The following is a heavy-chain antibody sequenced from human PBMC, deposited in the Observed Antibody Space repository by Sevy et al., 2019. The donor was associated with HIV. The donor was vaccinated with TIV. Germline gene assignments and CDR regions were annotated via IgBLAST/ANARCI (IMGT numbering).Heavy chain of an antibody. J-gene: IGHJ4*02. D-gene: IGHD3-22*01. Sequence: ASVKVSCKASGYTFTSYDINWVRQATGQGLEWMGWMNPNSGNTGHAQKFQGRVTMTRNTSISTAYMELSSLRSEDTAVYYCAMTYYYDSSGYYYRDYFDYWGQGTLVTVSS. CDR2: MNPNSGNT. V-gene: IGHV1-8*01. CDR1: GYTFTSYD. CDR3: AMTYYYDSSGYYYRDYFDY.